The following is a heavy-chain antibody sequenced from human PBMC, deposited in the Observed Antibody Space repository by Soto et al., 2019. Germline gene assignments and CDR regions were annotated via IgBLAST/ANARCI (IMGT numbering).Heavy chain of an antibody. D-gene: IGHD6-19*01. V-gene: IGHV3-30*03. Sequence: GGSLRLSCAASGFTFSDYAMHWVRQAPGTGLEWVAVVSHDGRNTHYADSVKGRFTISRDSSKNTVSLEMTSLRAEDTAVYYCARGVTAVAGPPYGWFDPWGQGTLVTVSS. CDR2: VSHDGRNT. CDR3: ARGVTAVAGPPYGWFDP. CDR1: GFTFSDYA. J-gene: IGHJ5*02.